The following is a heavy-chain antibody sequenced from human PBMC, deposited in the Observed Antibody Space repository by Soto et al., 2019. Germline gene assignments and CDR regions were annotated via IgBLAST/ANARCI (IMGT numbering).Heavy chain of an antibody. D-gene: IGHD3-10*01. CDR2: ISGSGGST. CDR1: GFTFSSYA. J-gene: IGHJ4*02. CDR3: ARNFITMVRGVIIPYY. Sequence: GGSLRLSCAASGFTFSSYAMSWVRQAPGKGLEWVSAISGSGGSTYYADSVKGRFTISRDNSKNTLYLQMNSLRAEDTAVYYCARNFITMVRGVIIPYYWGQGTLVTVSS. V-gene: IGHV3-23*01.